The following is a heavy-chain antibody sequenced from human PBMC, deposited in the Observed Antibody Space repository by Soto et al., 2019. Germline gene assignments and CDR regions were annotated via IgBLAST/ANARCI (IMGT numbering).Heavy chain of an antibody. CDR2: IYYSGST. CDR3: ARASGDGYNYDLFDP. V-gene: IGHV4-30-4*01. Sequence: SETLSLTCTVSGGSISSGDYYWSWIRQPPGKGLEWIGYIYYSGSTYYNPSLKSRVTISVDTSKNQFSLKLSSVTAADTAVYYCARASGDGYNYDLFDPWGQGTLVTVS. D-gene: IGHD5-12*01. CDR1: GGSISSGDYY. J-gene: IGHJ5*02.